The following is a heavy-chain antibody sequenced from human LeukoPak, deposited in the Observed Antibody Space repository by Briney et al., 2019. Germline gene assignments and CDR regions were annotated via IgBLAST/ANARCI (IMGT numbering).Heavy chain of an antibody. CDR3: ARSSAFDI. CDR2: IFPGDSDT. J-gene: IGHJ3*02. V-gene: IGHV5-51*01. CDR1: GYSFANYW. Sequence: GESLKISCKGSGYSFANYWIGWVRQMPGKGLEWKGIIFPGDSDTRYSPSFQGQVTISADKSITTAYLQWSSLKASDTAMYYCARSSAFDIWGQGTMVTVSS.